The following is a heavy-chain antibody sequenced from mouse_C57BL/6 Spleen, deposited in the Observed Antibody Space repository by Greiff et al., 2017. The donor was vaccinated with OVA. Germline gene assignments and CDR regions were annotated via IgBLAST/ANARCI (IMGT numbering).Heavy chain of an antibody. CDR2: ISSGGDYT. J-gene: IGHJ3*01. V-gene: IGHV5S21*01. Sequence: EVQVVESGEGLVKPGGSLKLSCAASGFTFSSYAMSWVRQTPEKRLEWVAYISSGGDYTYYADTVKGRFTISRDNARNTLYLQMSSLKSEDTAMYYCARAEPFYYDYDEFAYWGQGTLVTVSA. D-gene: IGHD2-4*01. CDR3: ARAEPFYYDYDEFAY. CDR1: GFTFSSYA.